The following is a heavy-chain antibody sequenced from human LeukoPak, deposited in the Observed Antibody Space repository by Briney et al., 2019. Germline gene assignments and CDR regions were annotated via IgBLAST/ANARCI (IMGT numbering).Heavy chain of an antibody. CDR3: ARRRVGPSWGVFDY. D-gene: IGHD1-26*01. CDR2: ISYDGSNK. CDR1: GFTFGSYA. J-gene: IGHJ4*02. Sequence: PGGSLRLSCAASGFTFGSYAMHWVRQAPGKGLEWVAVISYDGSNKYYADSVKGRFTISRDNSKNTLYLQMNSLRAEDTAVYYCARRRVGPSWGVFDYWGQGTLVTVSS. V-gene: IGHV3-30-3*01.